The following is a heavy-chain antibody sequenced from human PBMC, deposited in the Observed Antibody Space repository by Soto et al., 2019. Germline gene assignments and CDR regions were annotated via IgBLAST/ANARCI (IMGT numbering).Heavy chain of an antibody. D-gene: IGHD3-10*01. J-gene: IGHJ4*02. CDR2: INHSGST. Sequence: QVQLQQWGAGLLKPSETLSLTCAVYGGSFSGYYWSWIRQPPGKGLEWIGEINHSGSTNYNPSLKSRVTISVDTSKNQFSLKLSSVTAADTAVYYCARGRIYGSGSYYHPVDYWGQGTLVTVSS. V-gene: IGHV4-34*01. CDR1: GGSFSGYY. CDR3: ARGRIYGSGSYYHPVDY.